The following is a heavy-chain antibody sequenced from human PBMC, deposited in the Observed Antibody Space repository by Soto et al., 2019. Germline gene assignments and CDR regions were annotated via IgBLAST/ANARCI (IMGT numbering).Heavy chain of an antibody. V-gene: IGHV4-31*03. Sequence: TLSLTCTVSGGSISSGGYYWSWIRQHPGKGLECIGYIYYSGSTYYNPSLNSRVTISVDTSKNQFSLKLSSVTAADTAVYYCARAQRERYAFDIWGQGTMVTVSS. CDR3: ARAQRERYAFDI. CDR2: IYYSGST. J-gene: IGHJ3*02. CDR1: GGSISSGGYY. D-gene: IGHD1-26*01.